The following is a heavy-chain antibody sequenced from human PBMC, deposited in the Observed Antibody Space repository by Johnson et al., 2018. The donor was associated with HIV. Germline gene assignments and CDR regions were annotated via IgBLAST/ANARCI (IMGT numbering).Heavy chain of an antibody. Sequence: VQLVESGGGLVQPGGSLRLSCAAFGFKFRDYWMGWVRKAPGKGLEWVAQTQQDGSGKLYVSSLRGRITIPRDNAKNSLYLQMNSLRAEDTAMCYCAGVGTGDYGCSFDIWGQGTTVTISS. V-gene: IGHV3-7*01. J-gene: IGHJ3*02. CDR1: GFKFRDYW. D-gene: IGHD4-17*01. CDR2: TQQDGSGK. CDR3: AGVGTGDYGCSFDI.